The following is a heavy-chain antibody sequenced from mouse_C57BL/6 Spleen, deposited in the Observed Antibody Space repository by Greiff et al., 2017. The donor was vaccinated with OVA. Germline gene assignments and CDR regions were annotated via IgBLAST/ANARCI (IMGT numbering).Heavy chain of an antibody. V-gene: IGHV5-9-1*02. J-gene: IGHJ2*01. CDR2: ISSGGDYI. CDR3: TRVGDYYSNPFDY. D-gene: IGHD2-5*01. Sequence: EVQRVESGEGLVKPGGSLKLSCAASGFTFSSYAMSWVRQTPEKRLEWVAYISSGGDYIYYADTVKGRFTISRDNARNTLYLQMSSLKSEDTAMYYCTRVGDYYSNPFDYWGQGTTLTVSS. CDR1: GFTFSSYA.